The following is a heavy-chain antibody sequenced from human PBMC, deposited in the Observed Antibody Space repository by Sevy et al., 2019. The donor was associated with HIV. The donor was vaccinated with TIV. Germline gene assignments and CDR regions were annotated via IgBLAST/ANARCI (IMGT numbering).Heavy chain of an antibody. V-gene: IGHV3-7*01. CDR3: VRAIAADGSF. D-gene: IGHD6-13*01. CDR1: GFSFHAYW. Sequence: GGSLRLSCAGSGFSFHAYWMNWVRQAPGKGLEWVANIKQDGSVKYYVDSVKGRFTISRDNARNLVFLQMNSLRVEDTALYYCVRAIAADGSFWGQGTLVTVSS. J-gene: IGHJ4*02. CDR2: IKQDGSVK.